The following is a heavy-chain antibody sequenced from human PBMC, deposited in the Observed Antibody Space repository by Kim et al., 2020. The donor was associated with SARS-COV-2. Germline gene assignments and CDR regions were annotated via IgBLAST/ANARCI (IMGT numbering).Heavy chain of an antibody. D-gene: IGHD5-18*01. CDR3: ARNGNIYGYWWFDP. J-gene: IGHJ5*02. Sequence: NPSLKSRITISVDTSKNQFSLKLSSVTAADTAVYYCARNGNIYGYWWFDPWGQGTLVTVSS. V-gene: IGHV4-59*01.